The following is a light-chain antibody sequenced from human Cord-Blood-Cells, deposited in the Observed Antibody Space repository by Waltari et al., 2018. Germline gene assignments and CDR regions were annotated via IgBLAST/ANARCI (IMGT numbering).Light chain of an antibody. CDR1: SSDVGGSTY. CDR3: CSYAGSYTLV. V-gene: IGLV2-11*01. J-gene: IGLJ2*01. Sequence: QSALTQPRPVSGSPGQSVTISCTGTSSDVGGSTYVSWYQQHPGKAPRLMIYDVSKRPSGVPDRFSGSKSGNTASLTISGLQAEDEADYYCCSYAGSYTLVFGGGTKLTVL. CDR2: DVS.